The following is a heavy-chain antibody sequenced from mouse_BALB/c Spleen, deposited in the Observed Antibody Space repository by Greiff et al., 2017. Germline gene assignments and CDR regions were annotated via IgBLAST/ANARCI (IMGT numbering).Heavy chain of an antibody. Sequence: EVQLQESGPGLVKPSQSLSLTCTVTGYSITSDYAWNWIRQFPGNKLEWMGYISYSGSTSYNPSLKSRISITRDTSKNQFFLQLNSVTTEDTATYYCARSDGYYVGYFDVWGAGTTVTVSS. CDR3: ARSDGYYVGYFDV. D-gene: IGHD2-3*01. V-gene: IGHV3-2*02. CDR1: GYSITSDYA. CDR2: ISYSGST. J-gene: IGHJ1*01.